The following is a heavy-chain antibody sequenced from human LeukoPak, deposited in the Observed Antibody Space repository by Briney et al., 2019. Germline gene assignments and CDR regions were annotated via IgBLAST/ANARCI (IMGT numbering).Heavy chain of an antibody. CDR3: ARDQEAYSSSSPFDY. CDR1: GYTLTSYY. D-gene: IGHD6-6*01. CDR2: INPSGGST. J-gene: IGHJ4*02. V-gene: IGHV1-46*01. Sequence: ASVKVSCKASGYTLTSYYMHWVRQASGQGLEWMGIINPSGGSTSYAQKFQGRVTMTRDTSTSTVYMELSSLRSEDTAVYYCARDQEAYSSSSPFDYWGQGNLVTVSS.